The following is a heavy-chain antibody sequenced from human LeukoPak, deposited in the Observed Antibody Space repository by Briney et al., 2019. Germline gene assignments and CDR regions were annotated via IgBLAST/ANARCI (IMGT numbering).Heavy chain of an antibody. CDR1: GFTLSSYW. Sequence: GGSLRLSCVASGFTLSSYWVTWVRQAPGKGLEWVGNIKQDASEKYYMDSVKGRFTVSRDNAKNSVYLEMNSLRVEDTVVYYCARDFRFHDDYWGQGTLVTVSS. V-gene: IGHV3-7*01. CDR3: ARDFRFHDDY. J-gene: IGHJ4*02. CDR2: IKQDASEK.